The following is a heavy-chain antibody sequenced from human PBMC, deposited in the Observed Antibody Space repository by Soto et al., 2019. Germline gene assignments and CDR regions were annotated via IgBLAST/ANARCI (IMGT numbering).Heavy chain of an antibody. J-gene: IGHJ4*01. CDR1: GYRFTSYW. V-gene: IGHV5-51*01. CDR3: ARGYNSSLYIHTYYFDL. CDR2: IYPVDFYS. Sequence: GESLKISCTGFGYRFTSYWIGWVRQIPGKGLDYMGIIYPVDFYSRYSPSFQRHVTISGDNAITNAHLQWSSLKPSDLAIYYCARGYNSSLYIHTYYFDLWGNGTLVTV. D-gene: IGHD3-9*01.